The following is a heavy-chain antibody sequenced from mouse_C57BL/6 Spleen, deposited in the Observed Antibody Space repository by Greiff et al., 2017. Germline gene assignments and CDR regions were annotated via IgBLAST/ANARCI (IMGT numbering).Heavy chain of an antibody. D-gene: IGHD1-1*01. J-gene: IGHJ4*01. V-gene: IGHV5-17*01. CDR1: GFPFSDYG. CDR3: ARITTEMDY. Sequence: EVQRVESGGGLVKPGGSLKLSCAASGFPFSDYGMHWVRQAPEKGLEWVAYISSGSSTIYYADTVKGRFTIARDNAKNTLFLQMTSLRSEDTAMYYCARITTEMDYWGQGTSVTVSS. CDR2: ISSGSSTI.